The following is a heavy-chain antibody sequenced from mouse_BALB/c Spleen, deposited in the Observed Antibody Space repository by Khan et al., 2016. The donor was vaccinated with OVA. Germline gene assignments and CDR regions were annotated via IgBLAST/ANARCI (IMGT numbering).Heavy chain of an antibody. J-gene: IGHJ2*01. CDR2: INSNGGST. V-gene: IGHV5-6-3*01. CDR3: ARKARRIN. CDR1: GFTFSSYG. Sequence: EVELVESGGGLVQPGGSLKLSCAASGFTFSSYGMSWVRQTPDKRLELVATINSNGGSTYYPDSVKGRFTISRDNAKNTLYLQMSSLKSEDTAMYYCARKARRINWGKGTTLTVSS.